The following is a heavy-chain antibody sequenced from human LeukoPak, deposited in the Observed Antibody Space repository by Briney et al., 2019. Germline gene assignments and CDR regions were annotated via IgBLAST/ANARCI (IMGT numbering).Heavy chain of an antibody. CDR1: GYTFTGYY. D-gene: IGHD3-22*01. J-gene: IGHJ4*02. Sequence: GASVKVSCKASGYTFTGYYMHWVRQAPGQGLEWMGWINPNSGGTNYAQKFQGRVTMTRDTSISTAYMELSRLRSDDTAVYYCARDIDYDGSGQPFHLLDYWGQGTLVTVSS. CDR2: INPNSGGT. V-gene: IGHV1-2*02. CDR3: ARDIDYDGSGQPFHLLDY.